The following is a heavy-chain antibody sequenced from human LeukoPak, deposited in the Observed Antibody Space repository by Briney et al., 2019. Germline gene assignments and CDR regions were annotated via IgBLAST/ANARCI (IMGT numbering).Heavy chain of an antibody. V-gene: IGHV1-18*01. CDR3: ARRQKYGGNPDY. D-gene: IGHD4-23*01. CDR1: GYTFTSYG. J-gene: IGHJ4*02. CDR2: ISAYNGNT. Sequence: WASVKVSCKASGYTFTSYGISWVRQAPGQGLEWMGWISAYNGNTNYAQKLQGRVTMTTDTSTTTAYMELRSLRSDDTAVYYCARRQKYGGNPDYWGQGTLVTVSS.